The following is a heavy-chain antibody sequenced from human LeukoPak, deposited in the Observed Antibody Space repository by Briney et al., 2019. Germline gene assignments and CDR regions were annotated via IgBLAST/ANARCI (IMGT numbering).Heavy chain of an antibody. V-gene: IGHV1-18*01. CDR2: ISACNGNT. Sequence: ASVKVSCKASGYTFTSYGISWVRQAPGQGLEWMGWISACNGNTNYAQKLQGRVTMTTDTSTSTAYMELRSLRSDDTAVYYCARARIAAATGWFDPWGQGTLVTVSS. J-gene: IGHJ5*02. D-gene: IGHD6-13*01. CDR1: GYTFTSYG. CDR3: ARARIAAATGWFDP.